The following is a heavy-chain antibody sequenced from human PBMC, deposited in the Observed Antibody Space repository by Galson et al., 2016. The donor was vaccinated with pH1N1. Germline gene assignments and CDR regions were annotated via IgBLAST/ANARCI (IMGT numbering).Heavy chain of an antibody. CDR2: IFYSGST. CDR1: GGSLSSYY. D-gene: IGHD6-19*01. J-gene: IGHJ3*02. Sequence: CTVSGGSLSSYYWSWIRQPPGKGLEWIGYIFYSGSTNYNPSLKSRVTISVDTSKIQFSLKLSSVTAADTAVYYCARGIAVAGTFAFDIWGQGTMVIVSS. V-gene: IGHV4-59*01. CDR3: ARGIAVAGTFAFDI.